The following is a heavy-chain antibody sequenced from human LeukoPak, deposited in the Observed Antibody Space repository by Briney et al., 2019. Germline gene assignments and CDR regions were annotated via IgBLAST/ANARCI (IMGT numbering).Heavy chain of an antibody. Sequence: ASVKVSCKASGYTFTSYYMHLVRQAPGQGLEWMGIINPSGGSTSYAQKFQGRVTMTRDTSTSTVYMELSSLRSEDTAVYCCARGRSEDYFDYSGEGTLGTVSS. J-gene: IGHJ4*02. CDR1: GYTFTSYY. CDR2: INPSGGST. V-gene: IGHV1-46*01. D-gene: IGHD3-16*01. CDR3: ARGRSEDYFDY.